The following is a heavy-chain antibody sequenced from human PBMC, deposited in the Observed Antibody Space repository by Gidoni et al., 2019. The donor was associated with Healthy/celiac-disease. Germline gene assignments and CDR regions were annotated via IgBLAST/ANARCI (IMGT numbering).Heavy chain of an antibody. CDR2: IYWNDDK. V-gene: IGHV2-5*01. Sequence: QITLTESGPTLLKPTQTLPLTCTFSGFSLSTSGVGVGWIRQPPGKSLEWLALIYWNDDKRYSPSLKSRLTITKDTSKNQVVLTMTKMDPVDTATYYCAHRELSSSSKWCDTWGQGTLVTVSS. J-gene: IGHJ5*02. CDR1: GFSLSTSGVG. D-gene: IGHD6-6*01. CDR3: AHRELSSSSKWCDT.